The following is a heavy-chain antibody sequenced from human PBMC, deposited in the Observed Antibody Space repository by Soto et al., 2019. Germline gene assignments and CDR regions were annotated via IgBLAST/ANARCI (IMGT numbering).Heavy chain of an antibody. Sequence: GASVKVSCKASGGTFSSYAISWVRQAPGQGLEWMGGIIPIFGTANYAQKFQGRVTITADKSTSTAYMELSSLRSEDTAVYYCARIEVGXXYPTDWGQGTLVTVSS. D-gene: IGHD2-2*01. CDR2: IIPIFGTA. CDR3: ARIEVGXXYPTD. J-gene: IGHJ4*02. V-gene: IGHV1-69*06. CDR1: GGTFSSYA.